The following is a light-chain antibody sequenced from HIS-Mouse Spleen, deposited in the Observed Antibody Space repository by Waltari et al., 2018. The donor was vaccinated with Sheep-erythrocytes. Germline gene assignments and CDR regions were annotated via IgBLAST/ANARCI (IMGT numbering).Light chain of an antibody. V-gene: IGKV1-8*01. J-gene: IGKJ2*01. CDR2: DAS. CDR3: QQYYSYPYT. Sequence: AIRMTQSPSSLSASTGDRVTITCRASQGISSYLAWDQQKPGKAPKLLIHDASALQSGVPSRFSGSGSGTDFTLPISCLQSEDFATYYCQQYYSYPYTFGQGTKLEIK. CDR1: QGISSY.